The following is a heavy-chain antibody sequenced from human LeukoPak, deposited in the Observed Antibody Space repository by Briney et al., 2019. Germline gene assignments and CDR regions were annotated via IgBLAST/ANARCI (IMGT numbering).Heavy chain of an antibody. CDR2: IYYSGST. Sequence: SETLSLTCTVSGGSISSYYWSWIRQPPGKGLEWIGYIYYSGSTNYNPSLKSRVTISVDTSKNQFSLKLSSVTAADTAVYYCARRGITMVRGVMSWGQGTLVTVSS. D-gene: IGHD3-10*01. CDR1: GGSISSYY. CDR3: ARRGITMVRGVMS. V-gene: IGHV4-59*12. J-gene: IGHJ4*02.